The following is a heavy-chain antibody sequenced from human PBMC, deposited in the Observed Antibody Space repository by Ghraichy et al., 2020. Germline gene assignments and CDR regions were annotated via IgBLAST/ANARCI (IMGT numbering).Heavy chain of an antibody. D-gene: IGHD2-2*01. V-gene: IGHV4-39*01. CDR2: IYYSGST. CDR3: ASSIGYCSSTSCLPAYYYYYGMDV. CDR1: GGSISSSSYY. J-gene: IGHJ6*02. Sequence: SQTLSLTCTVSGGSISSSSYYWGWIRQPPGKGLEWIGSIYYSGSTYYNPSLKSRVTISVDTSKNQFSLKLSSVTAADTAVYYCASSIGYCSSTSCLPAYYYYYGMDVWGQGTTVTVSS.